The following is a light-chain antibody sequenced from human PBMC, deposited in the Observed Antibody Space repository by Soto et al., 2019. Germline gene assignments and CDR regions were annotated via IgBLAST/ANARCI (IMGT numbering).Light chain of an antibody. CDR3: QQRRNWPPIT. Sequence: EIVLTQSPATLSLSPGERATLSCRASESVSSYLAWYQQKPGQAPRLLIYDASNRATGIRARFSGSGSGTDFTLTISSLEPEDFAVYYCQQRRNWPPITFGGGTKVEIK. J-gene: IGKJ4*01. V-gene: IGKV3-11*01. CDR2: DAS. CDR1: ESVSSY.